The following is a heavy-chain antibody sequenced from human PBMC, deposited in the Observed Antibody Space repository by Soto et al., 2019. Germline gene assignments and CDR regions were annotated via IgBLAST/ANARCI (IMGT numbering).Heavy chain of an antibody. CDR3: AREESYSGYYPHDAFDI. V-gene: IGHV1-69*05. J-gene: IGHJ3*02. D-gene: IGHD3-22*01. CDR2: IIPIFGTA. Sequence: SVKVSCKASGGTFSSYAISWVRQAPGQGLEWMGGIIPIFGTANYAQKFQGRVTITTDESTSTAYMELSSLRSEDTAVYYCAREESYSGYYPHDAFDIWGQGTMVTVSS. CDR1: GGTFSSYA.